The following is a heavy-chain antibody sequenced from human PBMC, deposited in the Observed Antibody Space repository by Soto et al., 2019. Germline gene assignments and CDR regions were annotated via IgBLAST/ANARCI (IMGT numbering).Heavy chain of an antibody. Sequence: PGESLKISCKASGYSFTSYWIAWVRQMPGKGLEWIGIIQPGDSDTRYSPSFQGHVTISVDKSITTAYLHWSGLRASDTALYYCARRQKSPGSPIDPGGGWFDPWGPGTLVTVSS. CDR1: GYSFTSYW. D-gene: IGHD1-26*01. CDR2: IQPGDSDT. CDR3: ARRQKSPGSPIDPGGGWFDP. J-gene: IGHJ5*02. V-gene: IGHV5-51*01.